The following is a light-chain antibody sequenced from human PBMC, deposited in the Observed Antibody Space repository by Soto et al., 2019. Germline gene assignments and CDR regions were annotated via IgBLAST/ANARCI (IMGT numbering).Light chain of an antibody. CDR1: SSDVGGYNY. CDR3: SSFAGSDSVV. V-gene: IGLV2-8*01. Sequence: QSALTQPPSASGSPGQSVTISCTGTSSDVGGYNYVSWYQQHAGKGPKLMIYEVTKRPSGVPDRFSGSKFGNTASLTGSGLQADDEAAYYCSSFAGSDSVVFGGGTKLTVL. J-gene: IGLJ2*01. CDR2: EVT.